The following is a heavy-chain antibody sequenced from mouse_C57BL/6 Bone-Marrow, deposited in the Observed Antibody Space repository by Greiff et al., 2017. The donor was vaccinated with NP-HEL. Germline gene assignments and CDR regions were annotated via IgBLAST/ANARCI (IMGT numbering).Heavy chain of an antibody. Sequence: EVQVVESEGGLVQPGSSMKLSCTASGFTFSDYYMAWVRQVPEKGLEWVANINYDGSSTYYLDSLKSRFIISRDNAKNILYLQMSSLKSEDTATYYCARESSPHYFDYWGQGTTLTVSS. CDR3: ARESSPHYFDY. J-gene: IGHJ2*01. CDR1: GFTFSDYY. D-gene: IGHD1-1*01. V-gene: IGHV5-16*01. CDR2: INYDGSST.